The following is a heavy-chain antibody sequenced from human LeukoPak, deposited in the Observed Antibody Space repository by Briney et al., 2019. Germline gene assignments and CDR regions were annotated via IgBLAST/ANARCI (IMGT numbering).Heavy chain of an antibody. CDR3: ARDWNLDYYGSGSYLGY. V-gene: IGHV1-18*04. Sequence: ASVKVSCKASGYTFTGYYMHWVRQAPGQGLEWMGWINAYNGNTNYAQKLQGRVTMTTDTSTSTAYMELRSLRSDDTAVYYCARDWNLDYYGSGSYLGYWGQGTLVTVSS. CDR2: INAYNGNT. D-gene: IGHD3-10*01. J-gene: IGHJ4*02. CDR1: GYTFTGYY.